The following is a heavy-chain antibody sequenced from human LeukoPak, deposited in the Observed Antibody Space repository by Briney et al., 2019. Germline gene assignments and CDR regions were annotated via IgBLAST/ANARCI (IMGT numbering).Heavy chain of an antibody. Sequence: GGSLRLCCAASGFTVSSNYMSWVRQPPGKGLEWVSVIYSVGATYYADSVKARFTISRHHSKNTLYLQMNSLRAEDTAVYYCARDQVSWGQGTLVTVSS. V-gene: IGHV3-53*01. CDR1: GFTVSSNY. D-gene: IGHD1-14*01. CDR2: IYSVGAT. CDR3: ARDQVS. J-gene: IGHJ5*02.